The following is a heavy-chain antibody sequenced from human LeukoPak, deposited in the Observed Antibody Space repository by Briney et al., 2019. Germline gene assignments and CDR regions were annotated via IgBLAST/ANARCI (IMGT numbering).Heavy chain of an antibody. CDR1: GFTFNNYW. CDR2: MNNDGRVI. D-gene: IGHD1-26*01. J-gene: IGHJ4*02. Sequence: PGGSLRLSCKVSGFTFNNYWMHWVRQAPGKGLVWVSRMNNDGRVITYADSVKGRFTISRDNAKNTLYLQMNSLRAEDTAVYYCARDKGSYLPDYWGQGTLVTVSS. V-gene: IGHV3-74*01. CDR3: ARDKGSYLPDY.